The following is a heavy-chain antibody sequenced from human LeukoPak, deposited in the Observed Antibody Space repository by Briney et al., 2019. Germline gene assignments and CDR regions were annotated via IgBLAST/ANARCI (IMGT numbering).Heavy chain of an antibody. CDR2: INHSGST. J-gene: IGHJ6*02. D-gene: IGHD5-12*01. CDR1: GGSFSGYY. Sequence: SETLSPTCAVYGGSFSGYYWSWIRQPPGKGLEWIGEINHSGSTNYNPSLKSRVTISVDTSKNQFSLKLSSVTAADTAVYYCARIIVATIRGYYYYYYGMDVWGQGTTVTVSS. V-gene: IGHV4-34*01. CDR3: ARIIVATIRGYYYYYYGMDV.